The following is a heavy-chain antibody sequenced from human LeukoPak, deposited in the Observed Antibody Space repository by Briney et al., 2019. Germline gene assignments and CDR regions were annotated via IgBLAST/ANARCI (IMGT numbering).Heavy chain of an antibody. CDR3: ARGAYCGGDCLPGAFDI. Sequence: ASVKVSCKASGYTFTSHDINWVRQATGQGLEWMGWMNPNSGNTGYAQKFQGRVTMTRNTSISTAYMGLSSLRSEDTAVYYCARGAYCGGDCLPGAFDIWGQGTMVTVSS. J-gene: IGHJ3*02. D-gene: IGHD2-21*02. V-gene: IGHV1-8*01. CDR1: GYTFTSHD. CDR2: MNPNSGNT.